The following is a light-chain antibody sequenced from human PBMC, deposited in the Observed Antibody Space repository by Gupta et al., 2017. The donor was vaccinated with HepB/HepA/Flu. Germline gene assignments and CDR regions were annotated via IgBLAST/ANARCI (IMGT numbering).Light chain of an antibody. CDR2: GKN. Sequence: SSELPQDPAVSVALGQTVRITCQGDSLRSYYASWYQQKPGQAPVRVIYGKNNRPSGIPDRFSGSSSGNTASLTITGAQAEDEADYYCNSRDSSGSLEVFGIGTKVTVL. CDR3: NSRDSSGSLEV. V-gene: IGLV3-19*01. J-gene: IGLJ1*01. CDR1: SLRSYY.